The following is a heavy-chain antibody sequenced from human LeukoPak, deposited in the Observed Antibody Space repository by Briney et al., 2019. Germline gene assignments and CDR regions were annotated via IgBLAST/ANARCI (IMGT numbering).Heavy chain of an antibody. V-gene: IGHV3-23*01. Sequence: PGGSLRLSCAASGFTFTNYAMNWVRQAPGKGLEWVSSISGSGDDTSYADSVKGRFTISRDNSRNTLYLQMNSLRAEDTAVYYCAKQFVYIWGQGTLVTVSS. J-gene: IGHJ4*02. CDR2: ISGSGDDT. D-gene: IGHD5/OR15-5a*01. CDR3: AKQFVYI. CDR1: GFTFTNYA.